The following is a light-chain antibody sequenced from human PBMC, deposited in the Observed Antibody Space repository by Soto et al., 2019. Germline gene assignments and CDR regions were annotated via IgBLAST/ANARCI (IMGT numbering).Light chain of an antibody. V-gene: IGKV1-39*01. J-gene: IGKJ4*01. CDR2: GAS. CDR1: QHITSY. CDR3: QQSYTDPLT. Sequence: DIQMTQSPSSLSASAGDRVTITCRASQHITSYSNWYQQKPGKAPKLLMYGASSLQSGVPSRFSGRGSGTDFTLTISSLQPEDSATYYCQQSYTDPLTFGGGTKVQIK.